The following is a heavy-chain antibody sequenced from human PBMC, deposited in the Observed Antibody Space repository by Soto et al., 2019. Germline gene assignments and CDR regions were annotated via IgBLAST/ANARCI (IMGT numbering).Heavy chain of an antibody. CDR3: AKDREGSFDI. CDR1: GFTFSSYG. CDR2: ISYDGSNK. V-gene: IGHV3-30*18. Sequence: GGSLRLSCAASGFTFSSYGMHWVRQAPGKGLEWVAVISYDGSNKYYADSVKGRFTISRDNSKNTLYLQMNSLRAEDTAVYYCAKDREGSFDIWGQGTMVTVSS. D-gene: IGHD1-26*01. J-gene: IGHJ3*02.